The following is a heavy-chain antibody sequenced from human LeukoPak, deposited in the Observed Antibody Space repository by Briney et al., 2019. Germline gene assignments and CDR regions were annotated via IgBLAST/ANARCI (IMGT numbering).Heavy chain of an antibody. CDR1: GFSFSDYY. D-gene: IGHD1-26*01. CDR2: IISSGSHT. J-gene: IGHJ4*02. V-gene: IGHV3-11*03. Sequence: GGSLRLSCVASGFSFSDYYMSWIRQAPGKGLEWVSYIISSGSHTNYADSVTGRSTISRNNAKKSLHLQMNSLRAEDTAVYYCARHPDGSLSLDYWGQGTLVTVSS. CDR3: ARHPDGSLSLDY.